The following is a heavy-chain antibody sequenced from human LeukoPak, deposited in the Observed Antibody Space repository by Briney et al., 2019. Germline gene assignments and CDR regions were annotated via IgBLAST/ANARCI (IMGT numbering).Heavy chain of an antibody. D-gene: IGHD6-19*01. CDR2: IRYDGSDK. CDR1: GFTFSHYG. J-gene: IGHJ6*03. CDR3: AKDYRYRSGRADYYYMDV. Sequence: GGSLRLSCAASGFTFSHYGMHWVRQAPGKGLEWVAFIRYDGSDKVYADPVKGQFTISRDNSKNTLYFHMNGLRPEDTAVYYCAKDYRYRSGRADYYYMDVWGKGTTVTVSS. V-gene: IGHV3-30*02.